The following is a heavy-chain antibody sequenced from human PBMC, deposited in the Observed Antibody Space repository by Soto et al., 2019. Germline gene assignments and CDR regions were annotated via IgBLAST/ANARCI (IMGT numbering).Heavy chain of an antibody. CDR2: ISAYKGNT. CDR3: ARDQAVYPIDY. CDR1: GYSFTSYG. Sequence: QVQLVQSGAEVKKPGASVKVSCKASGYSFTSYGISWVRQAPGQGLEWMGWISAYKGNTKYAQKVQARVPMTTHTSTSTAHMSLRSLRTDATAMYYCARDQAVYPIDYWGQETLVTVSS. V-gene: IGHV1-18*01. D-gene: IGHD6-19*01. J-gene: IGHJ4*02.